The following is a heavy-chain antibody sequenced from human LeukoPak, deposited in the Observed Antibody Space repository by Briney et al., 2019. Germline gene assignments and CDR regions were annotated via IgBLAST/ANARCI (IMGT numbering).Heavy chain of an antibody. D-gene: IGHD3-22*01. CDR1: GYTLTELS. V-gene: IGHV1-24*01. CDR3: ATAQLIYDSSGYYGY. J-gene: IGHJ4*02. Sequence: ASVKVSCKFSGYTLTELSMHWVRQAPGKGLEWMGGFDPEDGETIYAQKFQGRVTMTEDTSTDTAYMELSSLRSEDTAVYYCATAQLIYDSSGYYGYWGQGTLVTVSS. CDR2: FDPEDGET.